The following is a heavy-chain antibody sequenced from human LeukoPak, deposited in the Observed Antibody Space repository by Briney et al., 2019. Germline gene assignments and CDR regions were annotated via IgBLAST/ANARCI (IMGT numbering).Heavy chain of an antibody. Sequence: PSETLSLTSAVYGGSFSGYYWSWIRQPPGKGLEWIGEINHSGSTNYNPSLKSRVTISVDTSKNQFSLKLSSVTAADTAVYYCARYSGYDYYFDYWGQGTLVTVSS. V-gene: IGHV4-34*01. CDR2: INHSGST. J-gene: IGHJ4*02. CDR1: GGSFSGYY. CDR3: ARYSGYDYYFDY. D-gene: IGHD5-12*01.